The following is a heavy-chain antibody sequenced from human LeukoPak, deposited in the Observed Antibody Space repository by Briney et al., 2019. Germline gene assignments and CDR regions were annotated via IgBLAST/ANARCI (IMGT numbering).Heavy chain of an antibody. D-gene: IGHD5-12*01. Sequence: PGGSLRLSCAASGFTFSSYWMSWLRQAPGKGLEWVANIKQDDSEKYYADSVKGRFTISRDNSKNTLYLQMNSLRAEDTAVYYCAKGSGRATMYYFDYWGQGTLVTVSS. V-gene: IGHV3-7*03. CDR2: IKQDDSEK. J-gene: IGHJ4*02. CDR1: GFTFSSYW. CDR3: AKGSGRATMYYFDY.